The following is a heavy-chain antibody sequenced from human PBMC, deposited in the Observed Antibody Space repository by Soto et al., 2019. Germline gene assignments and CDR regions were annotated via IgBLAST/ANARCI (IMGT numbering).Heavy chain of an antibody. D-gene: IGHD2-8*02. CDR1: GFTFSSCT. CDR3: SGCIGGACHKNYGMDV. CDR2: ISPSSGHI. V-gene: IGHV3-21*06. J-gene: IGHJ6*02. Sequence: EVHLVESGGGLVKPGGSLRLSCAVSGFTFSSCTMNWVRQAPGKGLEWVSSISPSSGHIYYADSVKGRFTISRDNAKNSLFLQMTSLSGEDTAVYYCSGCIGGACHKNYGMDVWGQGTTVTVSS.